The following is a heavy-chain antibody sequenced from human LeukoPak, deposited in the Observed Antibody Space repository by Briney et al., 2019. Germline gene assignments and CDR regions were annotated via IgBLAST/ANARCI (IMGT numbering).Heavy chain of an antibody. Sequence: GGSLTLSCAASGFTFSGYWMNWVRQAPGKGLVWVSRINSDGSTTRYADSVKGRFTISRDNAKNTMYLQMNSPRAEDTAVYYCARENFYGMDVWGQGTTVTVSS. CDR1: GFTFSGYW. CDR3: ARENFYGMDV. CDR2: INSDGSTT. J-gene: IGHJ6*02. V-gene: IGHV3-74*01.